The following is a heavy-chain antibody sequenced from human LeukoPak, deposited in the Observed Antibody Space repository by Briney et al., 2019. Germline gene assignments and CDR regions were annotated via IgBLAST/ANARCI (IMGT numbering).Heavy chain of an antibody. CDR2: IWYDGSNK. CDR1: GFTFSSYG. J-gene: IGHJ4*02. D-gene: IGHD3-3*01. CDR3: AKDKEWLTYFDY. Sequence: GGSLRLSCAASGFTFSSYGMHWVRQAPGKGLEWVAVIWYDGSNKYYADSVKGRFTISRDNSKNTLYLQMNSLRAEDTAVYYCAKDKEWLTYFDYWGQGALVTVSS. V-gene: IGHV3-33*06.